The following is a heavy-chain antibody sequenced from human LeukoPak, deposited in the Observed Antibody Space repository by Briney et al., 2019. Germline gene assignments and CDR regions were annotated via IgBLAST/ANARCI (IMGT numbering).Heavy chain of an antibody. Sequence: ASVKVSCKASGGTFSSYAISWVRQAPGQGLEWMGRIIPIFGTANHAQKFQGRVTITTDESTSTAYMELSSLRSEDTAVYYCARVLSSVEWLRWGFDYWGQGTLVTVSS. D-gene: IGHD5-12*01. J-gene: IGHJ4*02. V-gene: IGHV1-69*05. CDR2: IIPIFGTA. CDR3: ARVLSSVEWLRWGFDY. CDR1: GGTFSSYA.